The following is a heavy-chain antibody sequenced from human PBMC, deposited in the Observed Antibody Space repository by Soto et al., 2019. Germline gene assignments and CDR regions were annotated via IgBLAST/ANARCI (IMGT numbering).Heavy chain of an antibody. D-gene: IGHD5-18*01. CDR1: GFTFDDYA. J-gene: IGHJ6*04. V-gene: IGHV3-9*01. Sequence: EVQLVESGGGLVQPGRSLRLSCAASGFTFDDYAMHWVRQAPGKGLEWVSGISWNSGSIGYADSVKGRFTISRDNAKNSLYLQMNSLRAEDTALYYCAKDYRGYSYGAYGMDVWGKGTTVTVSS. CDR2: ISWNSGSI. CDR3: AKDYRGYSYGAYGMDV.